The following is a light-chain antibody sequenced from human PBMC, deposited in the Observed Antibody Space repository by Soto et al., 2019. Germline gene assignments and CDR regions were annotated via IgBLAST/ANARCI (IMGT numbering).Light chain of an antibody. CDR3: QQYNNWPRT. CDR1: QSVSSY. V-gene: IGKV3-15*01. CDR2: GAS. Sequence: EILMTQSPATLSVSPGERATLSCRASQSVSSYLAWYQQKPGQPPRLLIYGASTRATGIPARFSGSGSGKEFTLTISSLQSEDFAVYYCQQYNNWPRTLGQGTKVDIK. J-gene: IGKJ1*01.